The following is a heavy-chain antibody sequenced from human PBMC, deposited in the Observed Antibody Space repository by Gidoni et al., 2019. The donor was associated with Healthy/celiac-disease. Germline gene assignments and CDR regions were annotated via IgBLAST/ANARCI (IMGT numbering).Heavy chain of an antibody. D-gene: IGHD6-19*01. J-gene: IGHJ4*02. CDR3: VGGSGWYVGGDY. CDR2: ISGSGGST. Sequence: EVQLLESGGGLVQPGGSLRLSCAASGFTFSSYAMSWVRQAPGKGLEWVSAISGSGGSTYYADSVKGRFTISRDNSKNTLYLQMNSLRAEDTAVYYCVGGSGWYVGGDYWGQGTLVTVSS. V-gene: IGHV3-23*01. CDR1: GFTFSSYA.